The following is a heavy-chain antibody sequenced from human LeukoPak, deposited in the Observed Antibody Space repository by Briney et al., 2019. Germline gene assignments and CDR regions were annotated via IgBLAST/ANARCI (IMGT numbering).Heavy chain of an antibody. CDR1: GYTFTGCY. J-gene: IGHJ4*02. D-gene: IGHD1-26*01. CDR3: ARVMGATPGDY. Sequence: ASVKVSCKASGYTFTGCYMHWVRQAPGRGLEWMGWINPNSGGTNYAQKFQGRVTMTRDTSISTAYMELSRLRSDDTAVYYCARVMGATPGDYWGQGTLVTVSS. V-gene: IGHV1-2*02. CDR2: INPNSGGT.